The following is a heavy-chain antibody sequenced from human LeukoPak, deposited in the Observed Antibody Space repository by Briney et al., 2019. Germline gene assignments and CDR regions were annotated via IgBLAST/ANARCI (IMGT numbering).Heavy chain of an antibody. CDR3: ARDQEGFDY. Sequence: GASVKVSCTASGYTFTSNYIHWVRQAPGQGLEWMGMIYPRDGSTSYAQKFQGRVTVTRDTSTSTVHMELSDLRSEDTAVYYCARDQEGFDYWGQGTLVTVSS. CDR2: IYPRDGST. J-gene: IGHJ4*02. CDR1: GYTFTSNY. V-gene: IGHV1-46*01.